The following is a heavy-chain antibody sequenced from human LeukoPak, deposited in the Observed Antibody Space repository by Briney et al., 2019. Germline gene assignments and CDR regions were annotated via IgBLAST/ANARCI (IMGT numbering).Heavy chain of an antibody. J-gene: IGHJ4*02. D-gene: IGHD2-8*01. CDR2: IWSDGSNP. V-gene: IGHV3-33*01. Sequence: GGSLRLSCAASGFTFSSYGMHWVRQAPGKGLEWVAVIWSDGSNPYYADSVKGRFTISRDNSKNTLYLQMNSLRAEDTAVYYCARDPSAGYCTNGVCYTGLFDYWGQGTLVTVSS. CDR3: ARDPSAGYCTNGVCYTGLFDY. CDR1: GFTFSSYG.